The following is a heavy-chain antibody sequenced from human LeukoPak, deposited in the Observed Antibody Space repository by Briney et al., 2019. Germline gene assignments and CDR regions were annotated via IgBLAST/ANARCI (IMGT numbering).Heavy chain of an antibody. CDR3: ARVGRWVAAAGTDY. CDR2: INPNSGGT. D-gene: IGHD6-13*01. J-gene: IGHJ4*02. Sequence: ASVKVSCKASGGTFSSYAINWVRQAPGQGLEWMGWINPNSGGTNYAQKFQGRVTMTRDTSISTAYMELSRLRSEDTAVYYCARVGRWVAAAGTDYWGQGTLVTVSS. V-gene: IGHV1-2*02. CDR1: GGTFSSYA.